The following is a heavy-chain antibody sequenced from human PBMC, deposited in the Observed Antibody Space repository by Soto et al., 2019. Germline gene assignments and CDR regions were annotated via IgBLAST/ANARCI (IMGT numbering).Heavy chain of an antibody. Sequence: PSETLSLTCTVSGGSVHNGSYYWSWLRQPAGKGLEWIGRIYTGGSTNYNPSLKSRVTMSTDTSKNQFSLRLTSVTAADTAVYYCARASVGPPGGGSWIMPFDYWGQGALVTVSS. D-gene: IGHD2-15*01. V-gene: IGHV4-61*02. J-gene: IGHJ4*02. CDR1: GGSVHNGSYY. CDR3: ARASVGPPGGGSWIMPFDY. CDR2: IYTGGST.